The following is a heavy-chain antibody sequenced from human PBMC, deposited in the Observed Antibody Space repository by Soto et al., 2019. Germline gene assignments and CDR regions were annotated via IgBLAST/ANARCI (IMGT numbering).Heavy chain of an antibody. V-gene: IGHV1-18*01. J-gene: IGHJ5*02. CDR3: GRGGVVTKLTRTWSAP. D-gene: IGHD3-3*01. CDR2: ISAYNGNT. CDR1: GYTFTSDG. Sequence: GASVKVSCKASGYTFTSDGISWVRQAPGQGLEWMGWISAYNGNTNYAQKLQGRVTMTTDTSTSTAYMELRSLRSDDTAVYYCGRGGVVTKLTRTWSAPWGKGTLVTVSS.